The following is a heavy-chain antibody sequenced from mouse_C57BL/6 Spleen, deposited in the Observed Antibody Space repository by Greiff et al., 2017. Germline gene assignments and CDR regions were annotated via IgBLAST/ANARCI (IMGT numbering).Heavy chain of an antibody. CDR3: ARRGFGNFDY. Sequence: QVQLQQPGAELVMPGASVKLSCKASGYTFTSYWMHWVKQRPGQGLEWIGEIDPSDSYTNYNQKFKGKSTLTVDKSSSTAYMQLSSLTSEDSAVXYCARRGFGNFDYWGQGTTLTVSS. J-gene: IGHJ2*01. D-gene: IGHD3-1*01. CDR2: IDPSDSYT. CDR1: GYTFTSYW. V-gene: IGHV1-69*01.